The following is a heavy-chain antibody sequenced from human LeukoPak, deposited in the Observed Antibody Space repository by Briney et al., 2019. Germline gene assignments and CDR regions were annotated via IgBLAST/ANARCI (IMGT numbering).Heavy chain of an antibody. J-gene: IGHJ4*02. CDR1: GFTFSSYA. V-gene: IGHV3-64*01. Sequence: GGSLRLSCAASGFTFSSYAMHWVRQAPGKGLEYVSAISTNGGGTYYANSVKGRFTISRDNSKNTLYLQMGSQRAEDMAVYYCARWGSTSCYDYWGQGTLVTVSS. CDR3: ARWGSTSCYDY. CDR2: ISTNGGGT. D-gene: IGHD2-2*01.